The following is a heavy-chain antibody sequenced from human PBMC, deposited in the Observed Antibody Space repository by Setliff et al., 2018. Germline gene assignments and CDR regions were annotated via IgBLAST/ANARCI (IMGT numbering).Heavy chain of an antibody. Sequence: SETLSLTCTVSGVSIRSYYWSWIRQPPGKGLEWIGYIFYSGSSNYNPSLQSRVSISVDTSKNQLSLKLDSLTAADTAVYFCVRDRTAYSYGLDVWGQGTTVTVSS. CDR2: IFYSGSS. CDR3: VRDRTAYSYGLDV. CDR1: GVSIRSYY. J-gene: IGHJ6*02. D-gene: IGHD5-18*01. V-gene: IGHV4-59*01.